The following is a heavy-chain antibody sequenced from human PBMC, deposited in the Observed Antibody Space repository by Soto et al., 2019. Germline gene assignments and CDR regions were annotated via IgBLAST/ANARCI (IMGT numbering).Heavy chain of an antibody. Sequence: PGGSLRLSCAASGFTFSSYAMSWVRQAPGKGLEWVSAISGSGGSTYYADSVKGRFTISRDNSKNTLCLQMNSLRAEDTAVYYCAKDPDHAYYDSSLVWGQGTLVTVSS. V-gene: IGHV3-23*01. CDR1: GFTFSSYA. D-gene: IGHD3-22*01. CDR2: ISGSGGST. CDR3: AKDPDHAYYDSSLV. J-gene: IGHJ4*02.